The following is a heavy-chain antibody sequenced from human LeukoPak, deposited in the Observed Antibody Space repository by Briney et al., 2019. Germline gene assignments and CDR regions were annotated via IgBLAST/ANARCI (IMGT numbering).Heavy chain of an antibody. J-gene: IGHJ6*02. CDR2: ISAYNGNT. V-gene: IGHV1-18*01. D-gene: IGHD3-10*01. Sequence: ASVTVSCKASGYTFTGYGISWVRQAPGQGLEWMGWISAYNGNTNYAQKLQGRVTMTTDTSTSTAYMELRSLRSDDTAVYYCARYYYGSGSYYYYGMDVWGQGTTVTVSS. CDR1: GYTFTGYG. CDR3: ARYYYGSGSYYYYGMDV.